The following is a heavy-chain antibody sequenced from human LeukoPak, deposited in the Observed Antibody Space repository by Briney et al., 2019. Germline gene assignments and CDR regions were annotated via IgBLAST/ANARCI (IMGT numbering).Heavy chain of an antibody. Sequence: GRSLRLSCAASGFASSTYAMHWVRQAPGRGLEWVAVISYDGSNRYYADSVKGRFTNSRDNSNHTLYLEMTSLTAEDTAGYYCARSGGYYYDGSGYLGASSFDYWGQGTLVTVSS. J-gene: IGHJ4*02. V-gene: IGHV3-30*04. CDR2: ISYDGSNR. CDR3: ARSGGYYYDGSGYLGASSFDY. CDR1: GFASSTYA. D-gene: IGHD3-22*01.